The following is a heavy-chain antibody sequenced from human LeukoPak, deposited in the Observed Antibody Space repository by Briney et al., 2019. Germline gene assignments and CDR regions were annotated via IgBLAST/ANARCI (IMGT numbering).Heavy chain of an antibody. CDR3: ARDSSGSQFYYYGMDV. J-gene: IGHJ6*02. Sequence: SVKGSCKASGGTFSSYAISWVRQAPGQGLEWMGGIIPIFGTANYAQKFQGRVTTAADESTSTAYMELSSLRSEDTAVYYCARDSSGSQFYYYGMDVWGQGTTVTVSS. CDR2: IIPIFGTA. CDR1: GGTFSSYA. D-gene: IGHD1-26*01. V-gene: IGHV1-69*13.